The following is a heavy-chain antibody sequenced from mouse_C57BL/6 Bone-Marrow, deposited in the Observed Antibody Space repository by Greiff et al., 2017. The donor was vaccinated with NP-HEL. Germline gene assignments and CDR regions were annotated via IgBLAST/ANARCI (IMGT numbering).Heavy chain of an antibody. D-gene: IGHD1-1*01. CDR1: GYSITSGYY. V-gene: IGHV3-6*01. CDR3: ARERSSRYYFDY. Sequence: VQLQESGPGLVKPSQSLSLTCSVTGYSITSGYYWNWIRQFPGNKLEWMGYISYDGSNNYNPSLKNRISITRDTSKNQFFLKLNSVTTEDTATYYCARERSSRYYFDYWGQGTTLTVSS. J-gene: IGHJ2*01. CDR2: ISYDGSN.